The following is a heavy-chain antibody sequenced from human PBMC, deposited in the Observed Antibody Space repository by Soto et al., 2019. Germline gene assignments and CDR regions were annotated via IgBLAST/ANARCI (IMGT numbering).Heavy chain of an antibody. CDR3: AREKYSGSYPGLFDY. CDR1: GFTFSSYA. Sequence: QVQLVESGGGVVQPGRSLRLSCAASGFTFSSYAMHWVRQAPGKGLEWVAVISYDGSNKYYADSVKGRFTISRDNSKNTLYLQMNSLRAEDTAVYYCAREKYSGSYPGLFDYWGQGTLVTVSS. V-gene: IGHV3-30-3*01. J-gene: IGHJ4*02. CDR2: ISYDGSNK. D-gene: IGHD1-26*01.